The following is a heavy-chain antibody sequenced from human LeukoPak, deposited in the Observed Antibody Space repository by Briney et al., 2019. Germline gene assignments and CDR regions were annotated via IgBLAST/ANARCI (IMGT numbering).Heavy chain of an antibody. D-gene: IGHD6-13*01. CDR2: VYSNGDT. CDR1: GGSISSYY. J-gene: IGHJ4*02. Sequence: SETLSLTCTVSGGSISSYYWSWIRQPAGQGLEWIGRVYSNGDTRYNPSLKSRVTMSVDTSKNQLSLNLGPVTAADTGVYYCARAAGAAGGQYFDYWGQGTLVTVSS. CDR3: ARAAGAAGGQYFDY. V-gene: IGHV4-4*07.